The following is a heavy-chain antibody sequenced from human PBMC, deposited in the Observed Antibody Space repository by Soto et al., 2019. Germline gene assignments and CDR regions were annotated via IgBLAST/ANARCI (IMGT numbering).Heavy chain of an antibody. J-gene: IGHJ5*02. CDR3: ARSATGYSSSWYTDFWFDP. CDR2: IYYSGST. V-gene: IGHV4-59*01. CDR1: GGSISSYY. D-gene: IGHD6-13*01. Sequence: PSETLSLTCTVSGGSISSYYWSWIRQPPGKGLEWIGYIYYSGSTNYNPSLKSRVTISVDTSKNQFSLKLSSVTAADTAVYYCARSATGYSSSWYTDFWFDPWGQGTLVTVSS.